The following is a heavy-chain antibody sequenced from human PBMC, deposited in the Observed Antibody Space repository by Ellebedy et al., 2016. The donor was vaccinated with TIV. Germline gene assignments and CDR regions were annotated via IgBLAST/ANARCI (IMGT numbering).Heavy chain of an antibody. CDR3: ARVRFGDTAVDY. CDR1: GFTFSSYD. J-gene: IGHJ4*03. V-gene: IGHV3-13*01. D-gene: IGHD2-21*01. Sequence: GGSLRLSCAASGFTFSSYDMHWVRQGTGKGLEWVSAIGTAGDTYYPGSVKGRFTISRENAKNSFYLQITSLRAEDTAGYYCARVRFGDTAVDYWGQGTLVTVSS. CDR2: IGTAGDT.